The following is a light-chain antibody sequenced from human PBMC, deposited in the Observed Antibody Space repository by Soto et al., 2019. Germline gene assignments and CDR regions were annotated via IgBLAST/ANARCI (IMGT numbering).Light chain of an antibody. CDR1: QGVTTN. CDR2: DVS. J-gene: IGKJ5*01. V-gene: IGKV3-15*01. CDR3: QQYNNWPFS. Sequence: EIVMTQSPATLSVSPGERATLSCRAGQGVTTNFAWYQQKSGQSPRLLIYDVSIRATGVPARFSGTGSETDFTLTISGLQSEDSALYFCQQYNNWPFSFGQGTRLEI.